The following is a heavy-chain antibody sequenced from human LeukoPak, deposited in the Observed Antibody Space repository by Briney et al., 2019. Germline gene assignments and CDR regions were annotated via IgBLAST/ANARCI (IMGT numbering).Heavy chain of an antibody. CDR1: GYTFTGYY. V-gene: IGHV1-2*02. Sequence: ASVKVSCKASGYTFTGYYMHWVRQAPGQGLEWMGWINPNSGGTNYAQKFQGRVTMTRDTSISTAYMELSRLRFDDTAVYYCARESPEAYCGGDCYALGYWGQGTLVTVSS. CDR2: INPNSGGT. D-gene: IGHD2-21*02. CDR3: ARESPEAYCGGDCYALGY. J-gene: IGHJ4*02.